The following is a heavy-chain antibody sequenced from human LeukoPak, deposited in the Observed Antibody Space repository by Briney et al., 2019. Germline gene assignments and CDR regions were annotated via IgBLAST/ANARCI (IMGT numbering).Heavy chain of an antibody. J-gene: IGHJ4*02. CDR2: IYYSGST. Sequence: SETLSLTCTVSGGPMSSYYSSCIPQPPGEGLEWIGYIYYSGSTNYNPSLKSRVTISVDTSKNQFSLKLSSVTAADTAVYYCARDGNTGYFDYWGQGTLVTVSS. CDR1: GGPMSSYY. D-gene: IGHD2/OR15-2a*01. CDR3: ARDGNTGYFDY. V-gene: IGHV4-59*01.